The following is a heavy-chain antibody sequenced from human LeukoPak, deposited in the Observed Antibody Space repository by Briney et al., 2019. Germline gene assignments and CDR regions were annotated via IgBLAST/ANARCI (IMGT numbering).Heavy chain of an antibody. D-gene: IGHD3-22*01. CDR2: INLSGST. Sequence: SETLSLTCAVYGGSFSGYYWSWIRQPPGKGLEWIGEINLSGSTNYNPSLKSRVTISVDTSKNQFSLKLSSVTAADTAVYYCARGGDYYDSSGYYHFDYWGQGTLVTVSS. CDR1: GGSFSGYY. J-gene: IGHJ4*02. V-gene: IGHV4-34*01. CDR3: ARGGDYYDSSGYYHFDY.